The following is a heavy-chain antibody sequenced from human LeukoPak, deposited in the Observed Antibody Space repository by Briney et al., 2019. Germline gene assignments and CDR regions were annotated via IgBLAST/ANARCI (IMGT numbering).Heavy chain of an antibody. Sequence: GGSLGLSCAASGFTFSSYAMIWVRQAPGKGLECVSAISGSGGSTYYADYVKGRFTISRDNSKNTLYLQMNSLRAEDTAVYYCAKSQFGPSIAAADDYWGQGTLITVSS. J-gene: IGHJ4*02. CDR1: GFTFSSYA. CDR3: AKSQFGPSIAAADDY. D-gene: IGHD6-13*01. V-gene: IGHV3-23*01. CDR2: ISGSGGST.